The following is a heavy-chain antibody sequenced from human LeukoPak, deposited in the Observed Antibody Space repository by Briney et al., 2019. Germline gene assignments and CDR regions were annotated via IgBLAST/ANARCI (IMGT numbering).Heavy chain of an antibody. CDR3: TRRDYYGSGSYDY. D-gene: IGHD3-10*01. CDR2: ISSSSSTI. V-gene: IGHV3-48*01. Sequence: PGGSLRLSCAASGFTFSSYSMNWVRQAPGKGLEWVSYISSSSSTIYYADSVKGRFTISRDNAKNSLYLQMNSLRAEDAAMYYCTRRDYYGSGSYDYWGQGTLVTVSS. CDR1: GFTFSSYS. J-gene: IGHJ4*02.